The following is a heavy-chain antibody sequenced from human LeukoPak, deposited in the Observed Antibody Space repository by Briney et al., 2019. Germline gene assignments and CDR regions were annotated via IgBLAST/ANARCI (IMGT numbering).Heavy chain of an antibody. CDR3: ARDGIIMVRGVISYFDY. J-gene: IGHJ4*02. Sequence: NSGGSLRLSCAASGFTFSDYYMGWIRQAPGKGLEWVSYITNNGRNIYYADSMKGRFTISRDNARKSLYLQMNSLRAEDTAVYYCARDGIIMVRGVISYFDYWGQGTLVTVSS. V-gene: IGHV3-11*04. CDR2: ITNNGRNI. D-gene: IGHD3-10*01. CDR1: GFTFSDYY.